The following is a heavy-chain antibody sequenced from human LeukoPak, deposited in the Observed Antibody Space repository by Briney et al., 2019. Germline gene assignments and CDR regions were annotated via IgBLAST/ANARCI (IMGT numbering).Heavy chain of an antibody. V-gene: IGHV4-59*12. D-gene: IGHD6-19*01. J-gene: IGHJ4*02. CDR3: ARDYNGWYGFDY. CDR2: IYYSGST. CDR1: GGSISSYY. Sequence: KPSETLSLTCTVSGGSISSYYWSWIRQPPGKGLEWIGYIYYSGSTNYNPSLKSRVTISVDTSKNQFSLKLSSVTAADTAVYYCARDYNGWYGFDYWGQGTLVTVSS.